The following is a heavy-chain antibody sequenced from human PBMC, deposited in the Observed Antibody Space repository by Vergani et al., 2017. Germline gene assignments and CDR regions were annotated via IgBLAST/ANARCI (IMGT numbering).Heavy chain of an antibody. CDR1: GGSFTSYH. Sequence: QVQLQQWGGGLLKPSETLSLTCVVNGGSFTSYHWTWIRQSPGEGLEWVGDIDHTGRPDYNPSLKIRLTMSVDKSRNQFSLTLNSVTATDTAIYFCARVNTETNGHLYYHYYMGVWGQWTAVTVS. D-gene: IGHD4-11*01. V-gene: IGHV4-34*01. CDR2: IDHTGRP. CDR3: ARVNTETNGHLYYHYYMGV. J-gene: IGHJ6*03.